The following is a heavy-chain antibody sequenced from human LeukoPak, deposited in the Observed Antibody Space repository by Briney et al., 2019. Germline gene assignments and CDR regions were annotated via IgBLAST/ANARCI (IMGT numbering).Heavy chain of an antibody. D-gene: IGHD1-26*01. CDR1: GFIVSNNY. Sequence: PGGSLRLSCAASGFIVSNNYMNWVRQAPGKGLEWVSVIHSGGSTYYADSVKGRFTISRDNSKNTVNLQMNDLRAEDTAVYYCARSWDARLNFDYWGQGTLVTASS. CDR3: ARSWDARLNFDY. J-gene: IGHJ4*02. CDR2: IHSGGST. V-gene: IGHV3-66*02.